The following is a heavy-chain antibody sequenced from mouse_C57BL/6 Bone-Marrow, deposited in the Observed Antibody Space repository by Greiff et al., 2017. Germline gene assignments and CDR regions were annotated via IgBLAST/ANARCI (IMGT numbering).Heavy chain of an antibody. CDR1: GYTFTSYW. D-gene: IGHD1-1*01. CDR2: LDPSDSST. CDR3: ARGDYYGSSYGWYFDV. J-gene: IGHJ1*03. Sequence: QVQLQQPGAELVMPGASVKLSCKASGYTFTSYWMHWVQQRPGQGLEWLGELDPSDSSTNSNQKFKGKSTLTVDKSSSTAYMQLSSLTSEDSAVYYCARGDYYGSSYGWYFDVWGTGTTGTVSS. V-gene: IGHV1-69*01.